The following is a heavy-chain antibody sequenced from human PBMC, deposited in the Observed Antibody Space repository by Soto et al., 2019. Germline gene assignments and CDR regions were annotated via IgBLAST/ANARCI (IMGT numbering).Heavy chain of an antibody. D-gene: IGHD1-7*01. Sequence: PSETLSLTCSVSGASINSYYWSWVRQPPGKGLEWIGYIYYSGSTNYNPSLKSRVTISVDTSKNQFSLKLSSVTAADTAVYYCARRYGTTFDYWGQGTLVTVSS. J-gene: IGHJ4*02. CDR1: GASINSYY. V-gene: IGHV4-59*01. CDR3: ARRYGTTFDY. CDR2: IYYSGST.